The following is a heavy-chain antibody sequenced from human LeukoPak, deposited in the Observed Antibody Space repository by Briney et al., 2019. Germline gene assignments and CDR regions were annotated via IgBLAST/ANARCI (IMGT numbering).Heavy chain of an antibody. CDR3: VRGPDHGGSYYPD. CDR1: GFRFSNSW. J-gene: IGHJ4*02. D-gene: IGHD3-10*01. V-gene: IGHV3-74*01. Sequence: GGSLRLSCAASGFRFSNSWMYWVRQGPGKGPVWVSRMKTDGTTIEYADSVKGRFTISRDNAKNTLFLQMSSLRVEDTAVYYCVRGPDHGGSYYPDWGQGTRVTVSS. CDR2: MKTDGTTI.